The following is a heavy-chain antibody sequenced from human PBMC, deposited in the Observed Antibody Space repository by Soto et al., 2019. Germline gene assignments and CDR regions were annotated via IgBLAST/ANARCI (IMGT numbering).Heavy chain of an antibody. CDR3: ARIRNTRGSGWYYFDY. CDR1: GFSLSTSGMC. V-gene: IGHV2-70*01. D-gene: IGHD6-19*01. J-gene: IGHJ4*02. Sequence: GSGPTLVNPTQTLTLTCTFSGFSLSTSGMCVSWIRQPPGKALEWLALIDWDDDKYYSTSLKTRLTISKDTSKNQVVLTMTNMEPVDTATYYCARIRNTRGSGWYYFDYWGQGTLVTVSS. CDR2: IDWDDDK.